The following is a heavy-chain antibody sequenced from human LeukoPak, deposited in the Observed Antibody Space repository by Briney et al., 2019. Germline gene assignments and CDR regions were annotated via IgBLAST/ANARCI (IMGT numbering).Heavy chain of an antibody. CDR3: ARSENYIREDWFDP. V-gene: IGHV4-39*01. D-gene: IGHD5-24*01. Sequence: SETLSLTCTASGGSISSSSYCWGRIRQPPGKGLEWIGSICYSGSTFYNPSLKSRVTLSVDTSKNQFSLKLSSVTAADTAVYYCARSENYIREDWFDPWGQGTLVTVSS. J-gene: IGHJ5*02. CDR1: GGSISSSSYC. CDR2: ICYSGST.